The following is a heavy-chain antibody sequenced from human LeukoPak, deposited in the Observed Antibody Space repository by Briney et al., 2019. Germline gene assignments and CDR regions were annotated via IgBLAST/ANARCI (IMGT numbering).Heavy chain of an antibody. CDR1: GGSLSSYY. J-gene: IGHJ5*02. CDR3: ARDREAVANWGYDWFDP. V-gene: IGHV4-4*07. Sequence: SETLSLTCPGSGGSLSSYYWSWIGPPAGKGLEWIGRLYTSGSTNYNPSLHSLVTMSVDTSKNQFSLKLSSVTAADTAVYYCARDREAVANWGYDWFDPWGQGTLVTVSS. CDR2: LYTSGST. D-gene: IGHD7-27*01.